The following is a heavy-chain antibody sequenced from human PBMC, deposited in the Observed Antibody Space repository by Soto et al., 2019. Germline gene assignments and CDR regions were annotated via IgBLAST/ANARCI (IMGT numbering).Heavy chain of an antibody. Sequence: QVQLQESGPGLVKPSQTLSLTCTVSGGSISNGGYYWSWIRQHPGKGLEWIGYIYYSGRTYYNPSLKSRVTISVDTSKNQFSLKLTSVTAADTAVYYCATVGLVRGAFDYWGQGTLVTVSS. J-gene: IGHJ4*02. CDR1: GGSISNGGYY. V-gene: IGHV4-31*03. CDR3: ATVGLVRGAFDY. CDR2: IYYSGRT. D-gene: IGHD3-10*01.